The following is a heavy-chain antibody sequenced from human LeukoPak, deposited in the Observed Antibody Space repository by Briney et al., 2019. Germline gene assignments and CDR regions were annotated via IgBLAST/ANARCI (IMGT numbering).Heavy chain of an antibody. CDR2: ISYDGSNK. V-gene: IGHV3-30*03. CDR3: ARDRTTVTTYYFDY. Sequence: RGSLRLSCAASGFTFSSYSMNWVRQAPGKGLEWVAVISYDGSNKYYADSVKGRFTISRDNSKNTLYLQMNSLRAEDTAVYYCARDRTTVTTYYFDYWGQGTLVTVSS. J-gene: IGHJ4*02. D-gene: IGHD4-17*01. CDR1: GFTFSSYS.